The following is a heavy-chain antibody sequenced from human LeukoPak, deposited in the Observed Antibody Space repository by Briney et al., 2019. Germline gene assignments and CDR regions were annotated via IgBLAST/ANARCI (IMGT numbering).Heavy chain of an antibody. D-gene: IGHD3-9*01. CDR2: MNPNSGNT. CDR3: ARGPGRRDWLLIYYYYMDV. Sequence: ASVKASCKASGYTFTSYDINWVRQATGQGLEWMGWMNPNSGNTGYAQKFQGRVTMTRNTSISTACMELSSLRSEDTAVYYCARGPGRRDWLLIYYYYMDVWGKGTTVTVSS. J-gene: IGHJ6*03. V-gene: IGHV1-8*01. CDR1: GYTFTSYD.